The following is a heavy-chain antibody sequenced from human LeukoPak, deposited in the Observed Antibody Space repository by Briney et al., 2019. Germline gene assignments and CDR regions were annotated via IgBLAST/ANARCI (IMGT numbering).Heavy chain of an antibody. CDR3: ARERYSGSYSLYYFDY. D-gene: IGHD1-26*01. V-gene: IGHV1-69*05. Sequence: SVKVSCKASGGTFSSYAISWVRQAPGQGLEWMGGIIPIFGTANYAQKFQGRVTITTDESTSTAYMELSSLRSEDTAVYYCARERYSGSYSLYYFDYWGQGTLVTVSS. CDR1: GGTFSSYA. CDR2: IIPIFGTA. J-gene: IGHJ4*02.